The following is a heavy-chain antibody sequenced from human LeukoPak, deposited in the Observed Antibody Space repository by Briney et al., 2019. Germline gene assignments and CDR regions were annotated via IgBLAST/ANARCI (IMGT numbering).Heavy chain of an antibody. V-gene: IGHV3-23*01. J-gene: IGHJ4*02. CDR2: INPSGDST. CDR3: AKAGSHSYFDY. D-gene: IGHD1-26*01. CDR1: GFNFNNFA. Sequence: GGSLRLSCAASGFNFNNFAMNWVRQAPGRGLEWVSAINPSGDSTYYADSVKGRFTISRDNSKNTLYLQMNSLRAEDTAVYFCAKAGSHSYFDYWGQGTLVTVSA.